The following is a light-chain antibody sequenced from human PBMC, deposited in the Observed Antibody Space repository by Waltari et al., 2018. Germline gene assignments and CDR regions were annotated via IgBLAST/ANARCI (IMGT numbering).Light chain of an antibody. J-gene: IGLJ3*02. CDR2: DVS. Sequence: QFALTQPASVSGSPGQSLTISCTGTSSDIGTYDYVSWYQQHPGEAPKLILYDVSHRPSGVPNRFSGSKSDNTASLTISGLQAEDESDYYCSSFTTRSTWVFGGGTKLTVL. CDR1: SSDIGTYDY. V-gene: IGLV2-14*03. CDR3: SSFTTRSTWV.